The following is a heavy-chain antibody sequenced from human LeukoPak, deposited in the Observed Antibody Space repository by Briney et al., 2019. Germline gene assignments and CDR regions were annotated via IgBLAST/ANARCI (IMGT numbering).Heavy chain of an antibody. J-gene: IGHJ5*02. D-gene: IGHD3-9*01. CDR1: GYTFTSYG. CDR2: ISAYNGNT. CDR3: VRCPRYFDWLRPENWFDP. Sequence: ASVKVSCKASGYTFTSYGISWVRQAPGQGLEWMGWISAYNGNTNYAQKLQGRVTMTTDTSTSTAYMELRSLRSDDTAVYYCVRCPRYFDWLRPENWFDPWGQGTLVTVSS. V-gene: IGHV1-18*01.